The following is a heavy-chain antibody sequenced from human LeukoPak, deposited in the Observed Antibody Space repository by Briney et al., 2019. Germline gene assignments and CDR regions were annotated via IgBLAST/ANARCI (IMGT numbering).Heavy chain of an antibody. Sequence: SETLSLTCAAYGGSFSGYYWSWIRQPPGKGLEWIGEINRSGGTNYNPSLKSRVTISGDTSKNQFSLKLSSVTAADTALYYCARGHNEGAYYYGFTYWGQGTLVTVSS. V-gene: IGHV4-34*01. CDR3: ARGHNEGAYYYGFTY. CDR1: GGSFSGYY. J-gene: IGHJ4*02. CDR2: INRSGGT. D-gene: IGHD3-3*01.